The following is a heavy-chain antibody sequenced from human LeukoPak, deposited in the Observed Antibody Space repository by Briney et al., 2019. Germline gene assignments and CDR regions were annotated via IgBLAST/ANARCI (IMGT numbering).Heavy chain of an antibody. Sequence: GASVKVSCTASGYTFTSYAMHWVRQAPGQRLEWMGWINAGNGNTKYSQKFQGRVTITRDTSASTAYMELSSLRSEDTAVYYCAREAGRELLLWFDYWGQGTLVTVSS. CDR3: AREAGRELLLWFDY. J-gene: IGHJ4*02. D-gene: IGHD1-26*01. V-gene: IGHV1-3*01. CDR1: GYTFTSYA. CDR2: INAGNGNT.